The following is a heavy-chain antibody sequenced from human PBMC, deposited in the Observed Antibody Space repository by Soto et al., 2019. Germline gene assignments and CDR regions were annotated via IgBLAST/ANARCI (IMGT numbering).Heavy chain of an antibody. CDR3: ARNPGTIAVAGSPVDY. V-gene: IGHV1-69*13. CDR1: GGTFSSYA. D-gene: IGHD6-19*01. J-gene: IGHJ4*02. Sequence: SVKVSCKASGGTFSSYAISWVRQAPGQGLEWMGGIIPIFGTANYAQKFQGRATITADESTSTAYMELSSLRSEDTAVYYCARNPGTIAVAGSPVDYWGQGTLVTVSS. CDR2: IIPIFGTA.